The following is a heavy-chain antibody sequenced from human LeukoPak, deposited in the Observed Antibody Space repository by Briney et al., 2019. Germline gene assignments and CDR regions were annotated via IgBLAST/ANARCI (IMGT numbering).Heavy chain of an antibody. J-gene: IGHJ5*02. CDR3: ARQIPGSGQGFDP. V-gene: IGHV3-48*04. CDR1: RFTFSSYS. Sequence: PGGSLRLSCAASRFTFSSYSMSWVRQAPGKGLEWVSYISSSSTTIYYADSVKGRFTISRDNAKNSLYLQMNSLRAEDTAVYYCARQIPGSGQGFDPWGQGTLVAVSS. CDR2: ISSSSTTI. D-gene: IGHD3-10*01.